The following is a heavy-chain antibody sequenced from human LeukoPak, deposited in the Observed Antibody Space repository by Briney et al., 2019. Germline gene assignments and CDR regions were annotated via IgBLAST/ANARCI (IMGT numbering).Heavy chain of an antibody. CDR3: ARGPVEMTTIADY. V-gene: IGHV3-74*01. CDR1: GFTFSSYW. Sequence: GGSLRLSCAASGFTFSSYWMHWVRQAPGKGLVWVSRINSDGSSTRDADSVKGRFTISRDNAKDTLYLQMNSLRAEDTAVYYCARGPVEMTTIADYWGQGTLVPVSS. J-gene: IGHJ4*02. CDR2: INSDGSST. D-gene: IGHD5-24*01.